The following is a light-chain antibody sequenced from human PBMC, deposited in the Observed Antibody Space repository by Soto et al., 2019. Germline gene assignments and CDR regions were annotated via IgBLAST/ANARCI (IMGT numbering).Light chain of an antibody. V-gene: IGLV2-14*01. CDR2: DVS. CDR3: SAYTSSSTLYVV. Sequence: QSVLTQPASVSGSPGQSITISCPGTSSDVGGYNYVSWYQQHPCKAPKLMIYDVSNRPSGVSNRFSGSKSGNTASLTISGLQAEDEADYYCSAYTSSSTLYVVFGGGTKLTVL. J-gene: IGLJ2*01. CDR1: SSDVGGYNY.